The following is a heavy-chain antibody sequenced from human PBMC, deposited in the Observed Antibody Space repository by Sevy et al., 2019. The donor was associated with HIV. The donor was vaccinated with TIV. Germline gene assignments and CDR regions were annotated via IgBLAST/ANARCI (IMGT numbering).Heavy chain of an antibody. V-gene: IGHV3-23*01. D-gene: IGHD3-10*01. CDR3: AKGLRICDSGCYYTSYFDH. Sequence: GGSLRLSCAASGFTFSSYAMSWVRQAPGKGLEWVSAMSGSGGTTFYADSVKGRFTISRDNIKNTLYLQMNSLGAEDSAVYHCAKGLRICDSGCYYTSYFDHWGQGTLVTVSS. J-gene: IGHJ4*02. CDR2: MSGSGGTT. CDR1: GFTFSSYA.